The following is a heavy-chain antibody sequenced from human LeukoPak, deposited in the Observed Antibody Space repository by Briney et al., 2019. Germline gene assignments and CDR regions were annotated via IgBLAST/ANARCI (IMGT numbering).Heavy chain of an antibody. CDR3: ASTPPCIAAVSRRYYFDY. Sequence: SETLSLTCTVSGGSISSYYWSWIRQPPGKGLEWIGYIYYSGSTNYNPSLKSRVTISVDTSKNQFSLKLSSVTAADTAVYYCASTPPCIAAVSRRYYFDYWGQGTLVTVSS. CDR2: IYYSGST. J-gene: IGHJ4*02. V-gene: IGHV4-59*08. D-gene: IGHD6-25*01. CDR1: GGSISSYY.